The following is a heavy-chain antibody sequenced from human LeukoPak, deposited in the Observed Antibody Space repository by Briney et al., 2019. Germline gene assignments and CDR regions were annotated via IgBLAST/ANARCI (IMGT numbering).Heavy chain of an antibody. CDR2: ISGSGGST. Sequence: PGGSLRLSCAASGFTFSSYAMSWVRQAPGKGLEWVSAISGSGGSTYYADSVKGRFTISRDNSKNTLYLQMNSLRAEDTAVYYCAKDPIIAAARTGYFDYWGQGTLVTVSS. V-gene: IGHV3-23*01. CDR3: AKDPIIAAARTGYFDY. D-gene: IGHD6-13*01. J-gene: IGHJ4*02. CDR1: GFTFSSYA.